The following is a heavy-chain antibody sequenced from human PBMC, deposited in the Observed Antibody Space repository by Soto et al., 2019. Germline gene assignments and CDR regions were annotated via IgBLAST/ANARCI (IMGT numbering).Heavy chain of an antibody. J-gene: IGHJ5*02. D-gene: IGHD2-15*01. V-gene: IGHV4-30-2*01. CDR1: GGSISSGGYS. CDR3: AGGYCSGGSCPYWFDP. Sequence: PSETLSLTCAVSGGSISSGGYSWSWIRQPPGKGLEWIGYIYHSGSTYYNPSLKSRVTISVDRSKNQFSLKLSSVTAADTAVYYCAGGYCSGGSCPYWFDPWGQGTLVTAPQ. CDR2: IYHSGST.